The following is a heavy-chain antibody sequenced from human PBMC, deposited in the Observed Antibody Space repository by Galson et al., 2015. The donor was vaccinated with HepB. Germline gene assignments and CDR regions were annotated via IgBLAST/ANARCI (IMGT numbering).Heavy chain of an antibody. CDR3: AVWPTGRFLEWSAYAFDI. Sequence: SVKVSCKASGGTFSSYAISWVRQAPGQGLEWMGGIIPIFGTANYAQKFQGRVTITADESTSTAYMELSSLRSEDTAVYYCAVWPTGRFLEWSAYAFDIWGQGTMVTVPS. D-gene: IGHD3-3*01. CDR1: GGTFSSYA. J-gene: IGHJ3*02. CDR2: IIPIFGTA. V-gene: IGHV1-69*13.